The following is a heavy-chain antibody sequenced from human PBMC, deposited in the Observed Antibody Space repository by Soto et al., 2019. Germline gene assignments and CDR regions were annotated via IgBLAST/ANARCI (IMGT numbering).Heavy chain of an antibody. J-gene: IGHJ6*04. CDR1: CGSVNGYY. V-gene: IGHV4-34*10. Sequence: SETLSLTCAVYCGSVNGYYWNCIRQPPWKGLEWIVEINHTGGTHYNPSLKSRVTMSVDTSKNQFSLKLRSVTAADTAVYYCARDLSSSKGMDVWRKVNTVTVS. D-gene: IGHD2-2*01. CDR3: ARDLSSSKGMDV. CDR2: INHTGGT.